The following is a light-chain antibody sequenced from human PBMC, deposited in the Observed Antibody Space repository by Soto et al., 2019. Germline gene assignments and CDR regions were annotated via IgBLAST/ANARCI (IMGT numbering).Light chain of an antibody. Sequence: FVLTQSPGTLSFSPGEGATLSCRASQSVASSYLTWYQQKPGQPPRLLIYGASTRATGVPDRFSGSGSGKDFTLTISRLESEDFAVYYCKHYVNLRRTFGQGTKVDIX. V-gene: IGKV3-20*01. J-gene: IGKJ1*01. CDR1: QSVASSY. CDR2: GAS. CDR3: KHYVNLRRT.